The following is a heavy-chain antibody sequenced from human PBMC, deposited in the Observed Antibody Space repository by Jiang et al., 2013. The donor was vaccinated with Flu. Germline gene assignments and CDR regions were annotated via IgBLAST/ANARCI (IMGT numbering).Heavy chain of an antibody. J-gene: IGHJ2*01. Sequence: VESGAEVIQPGESLKISCKGSGYSFTTSWIGWVRQMPGKGLEWLGILYPGDSDTRYSPSFQGQVTISVDKSISTAYLQWSSLKASDTAMYYCARRGAYWYFDLWGRGTLVTVSS. CDR3: ARRGAYWYFDL. CDR1: GYSFTTSW. V-gene: IGHV5-51*01. CDR2: LYPGDSDT. D-gene: IGHD3-16*01.